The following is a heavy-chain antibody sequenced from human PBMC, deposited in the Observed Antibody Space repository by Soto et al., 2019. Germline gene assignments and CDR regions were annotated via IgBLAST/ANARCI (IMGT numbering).Heavy chain of an antibody. CDR3: GRVPAAAAGIGIDH. J-gene: IGHJ4*02. CDR2: IHDDGSIT. D-gene: IGHD6-13*01. Sequence: GALRVSWVAAGFTSSSYWMLWVRQAPGKGLVWVARIHDDGSITNYADSVKGRFTISRDNAKNTLYLQMHSLRAEDTAVYYCGRVPAAAAGIGIDHWGQGILAPVSS. CDR1: GFTSSSYW. V-gene: IGHV3-74*01.